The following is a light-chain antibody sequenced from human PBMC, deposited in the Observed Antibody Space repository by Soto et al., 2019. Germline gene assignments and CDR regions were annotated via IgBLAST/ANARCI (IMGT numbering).Light chain of an antibody. CDR1: SGSIASNY. J-gene: IGLJ2*01. Sequence: NFMLTQPHSVSESPGKTVTISCSRSSGSIASNYVQWYQQRPGSSPTTVIYGDNQRPSGVPDRFSGSIDSSSNSASLTISGLKTEDEADYYCQSYDSNNVIFGGGTKLTVL. CDR2: GDN. V-gene: IGLV6-57*01. CDR3: QSYDSNNVI.